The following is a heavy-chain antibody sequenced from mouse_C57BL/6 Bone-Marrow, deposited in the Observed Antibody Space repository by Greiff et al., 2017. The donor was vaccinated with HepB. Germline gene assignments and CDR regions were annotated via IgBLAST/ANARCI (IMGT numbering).Heavy chain of an antibody. V-gene: IGHV1-74*01. CDR2: IHPSDSDT. CDR3: AIRGAERYYAMDY. Sequence: VKLQQPGAELVKPGASVKVSCKASGYTFTSYWMHWVKQRPGQGLEWIGRIHPSDSDTNYNQKFKGKATLTVDKSSSTAYMQLSSLTSEDSAVYYCAIRGAERYYAMDYWGQGTSVTVSS. J-gene: IGHJ4*01. CDR1: GYTFTSYW.